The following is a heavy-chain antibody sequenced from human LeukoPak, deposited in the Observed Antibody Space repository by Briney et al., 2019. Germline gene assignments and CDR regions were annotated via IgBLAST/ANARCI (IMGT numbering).Heavy chain of an antibody. J-gene: IGHJ5*02. V-gene: IGHV3-48*03. CDR3: AREFTLNWFDP. Sequence: GGSLRLSCAASGFTFSSYEMNWVRQAPGKGGEWVSYISSSGSTIYYADSVKGRFTISRDNAKNSLYLQMNSLRAEDTAVYYCAREFTLNWFDPWGQGTLVTVSS. CDR2: ISSSGSTI. CDR1: GFTFSSYE. D-gene: IGHD3-16*01.